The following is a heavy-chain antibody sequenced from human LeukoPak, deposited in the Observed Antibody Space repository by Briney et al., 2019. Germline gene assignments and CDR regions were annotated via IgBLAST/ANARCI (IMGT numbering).Heavy chain of an antibody. J-gene: IGHJ4*02. Sequence: AGSLRLSCSASGFSFNIDSVSWVRQLPGQGLEWIAYAGSIGSTIHYANSVKGRFTIYRDNAKKSLYLQMDTLRGDDTAGHYCARVGGRGIDYWGQGSLVSVSS. CDR3: ARVGGRGIDY. CDR2: AGSIGSTI. CDR1: GFSFNIDS. V-gene: IGHV3-48*04. D-gene: IGHD1-26*01.